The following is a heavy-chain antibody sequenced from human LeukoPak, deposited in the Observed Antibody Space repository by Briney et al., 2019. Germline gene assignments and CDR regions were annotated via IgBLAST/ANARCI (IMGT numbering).Heavy chain of an antibody. CDR1: GYTLTELS. Sequence: ASVKVSCKVSGYTLTELSMHWVRQAPGKGLEWMGGFDPEDGETIYAQKFQGRVTMTEDTSTDTAYMELSGLRSEDTAVYYCATRFGSSWAFDYWGQETVVSVSS. J-gene: IGHJ4*02. V-gene: IGHV1-24*01. CDR2: FDPEDGET. CDR3: ATRFGSSWAFDY. D-gene: IGHD6-13*01.